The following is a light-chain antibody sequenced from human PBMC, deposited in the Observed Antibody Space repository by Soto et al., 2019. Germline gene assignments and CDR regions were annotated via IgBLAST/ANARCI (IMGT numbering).Light chain of an antibody. CDR2: AAS. V-gene: IGKV1-27*01. CDR1: QGIDNY. CDR3: QKYNSAPLT. J-gene: IGKJ4*01. Sequence: DIQMTQSPSSLSASVGDRVIITCRASQGIDNYLAWYQQTPGKVPKLLIYAASTLQSGVSSRFSGSGSGTDFTLTISNLQPEDVATYYCQKYNSAPLTFGGGTKVEIK.